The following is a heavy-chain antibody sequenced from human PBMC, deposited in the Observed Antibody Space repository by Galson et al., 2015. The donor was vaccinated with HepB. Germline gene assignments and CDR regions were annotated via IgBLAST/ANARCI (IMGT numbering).Heavy chain of an antibody. V-gene: IGHV1-2*04. Sequence: SVKVSCKASGYTFTEYFMHWVRQAPGQGLEWMGWINPNSGGTNYAQKFEGWVTMTRDTSISTAYMELTRLKSDDTAVYYCAREDFGGNSDLWGQGTLVTVSS. J-gene: IGHJ5*02. CDR1: GYTFTEYF. D-gene: IGHD4-23*01. CDR2: INPNSGGT. CDR3: AREDFGGNSDL.